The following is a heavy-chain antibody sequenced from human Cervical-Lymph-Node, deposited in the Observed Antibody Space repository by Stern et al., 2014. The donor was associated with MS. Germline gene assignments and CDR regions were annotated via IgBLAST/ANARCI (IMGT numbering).Heavy chain of an antibody. J-gene: IGHJ4*02. CDR1: GFSLTTGGVG. D-gene: IGHD3-3*01. CDR2: SYWGDDK. V-gene: IGHV2-5*02. CDR3: ARETFYDYWSGHLDF. Sequence: QVTLRESGPTLVRPTQTLTLTCAFSGFSLTTGGVGVGWVLQPPGKALEGLPYSYWGDDKRYSPSLKSRLTITTDTSKNLVLLTLTNVDPGDTATYYCARETFYDYWSGHLDFWGQGMLVTVSS.